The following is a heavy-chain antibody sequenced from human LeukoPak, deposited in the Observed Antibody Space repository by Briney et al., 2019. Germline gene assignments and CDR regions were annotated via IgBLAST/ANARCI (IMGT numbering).Heavy chain of an antibody. CDR3: ARGNYYFDY. V-gene: IGHV4-39*07. CDR2: IYYSGTT. J-gene: IGHJ4*02. Sequence: SETLSLTCTVSGGSISSSNYYWAWIRQPPGTGVEWIGSIYYSGTTYYNPSLKSRVTISVDTSKNQFSLKLSSVTAADTAVYYCARGNYYFDYWGQGTLVTVSS. CDR1: GGSISSSNYY.